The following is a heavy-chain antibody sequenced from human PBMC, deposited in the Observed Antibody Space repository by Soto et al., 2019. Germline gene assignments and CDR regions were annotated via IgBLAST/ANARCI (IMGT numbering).Heavy chain of an antibody. Sequence: GGSLRLSCAASRFILSTYDMNWVRQAPGKGLEWVSYISSNSDIIHYTDSVKGRFTISRDNVKNSLSLQMNSLRDDDTAIYYCARTGGNSHDNWSDLWGQGTLVTVS. J-gene: IGHJ5*02. CDR3: ARTGGNSHDNWSDL. CDR1: RFILSTYD. D-gene: IGHD5-18*01. CDR2: ISSNSDII. V-gene: IGHV3-48*02.